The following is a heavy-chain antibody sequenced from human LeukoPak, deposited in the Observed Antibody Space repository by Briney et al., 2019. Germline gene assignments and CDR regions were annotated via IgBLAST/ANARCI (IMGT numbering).Heavy chain of an antibody. D-gene: IGHD6-13*01. CDR1: GLTFSDYS. V-gene: IGHV3-23*01. J-gene: IGHJ4*02. CDR3: AKDAAGPEF. CDR2: ISAGGGST. Sequence: GGSLRLSCAASGLTFSDYSMTWVRQAPGKGLFWVSGISAGGGSTYYADSVKGRFTISGDNSRNMLYLQMNSLRAEDTAVYYCAKDAAGPEFWGQGTLVTVSS.